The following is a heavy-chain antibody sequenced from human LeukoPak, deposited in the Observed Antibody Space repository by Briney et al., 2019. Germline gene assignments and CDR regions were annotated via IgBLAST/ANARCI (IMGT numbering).Heavy chain of an antibody. V-gene: IGHV4-59*01. J-gene: IGHJ6*03. CDR1: GGSISSYY. Sequence: SETLSLTCTVSGGSISSYYWSWIRQPPGKGLEWIGYIYYSGSTDYNPSLKSRVTISVDTSKNQFSLKLTSVTAADTAVYYCARTTEGGYTYGYFYYYYMDVWGKGTTVTISS. CDR3: ARTTEGGYTYGYFYYYYMDV. CDR2: IYYSGST. D-gene: IGHD5-18*01.